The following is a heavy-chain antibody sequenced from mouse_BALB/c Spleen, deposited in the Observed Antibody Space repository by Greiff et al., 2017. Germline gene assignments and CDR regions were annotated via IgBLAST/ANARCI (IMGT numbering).Heavy chain of an antibody. J-gene: IGHJ2*01. D-gene: IGHD1-1*01. CDR1: GYAFTNYW. V-gene: IGHV1-63*01. Sequence: VQLQQSGAELVRPGTSVKISCKASGYAFTNYWLGWVKQRPGHGLEWIGDIYPGSGNTYYNEKFKGKATLTADKSSSTAYMQLSSLTSEDSAVYFCARGGTVVVDYWGQGTTLTVSS. CDR2: IYPGSGNT. CDR3: ARGGTVVVDY.